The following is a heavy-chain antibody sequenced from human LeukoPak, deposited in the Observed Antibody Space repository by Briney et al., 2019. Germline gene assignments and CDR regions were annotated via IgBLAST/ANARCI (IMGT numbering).Heavy chain of an antibody. V-gene: IGHV3-30*04. Sequence: PGRSLRLSCAASGFTFSSYAMHWVRQAPGKGLEWVAVISYDGSNKYYADSVKGRFTISRDNSKNTLYLQMNSLRAEDTAVYYCATCIAAAGTLDYWGQGTLVTVSS. J-gene: IGHJ4*02. CDR1: GFTFSSYA. CDR3: ATCIAAAGTLDY. CDR2: ISYDGSNK. D-gene: IGHD6-13*01.